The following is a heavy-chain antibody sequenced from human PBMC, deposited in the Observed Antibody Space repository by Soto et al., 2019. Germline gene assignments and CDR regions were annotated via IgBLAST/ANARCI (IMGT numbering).Heavy chain of an antibody. CDR2: INADGSST. J-gene: IGHJ6*02. CDR3: ARQSGYGMDV. Sequence: PGGSLRLSCAASGFTFSSYAMSWVRQAPGKGLEWVSRINADGSSTIPADSVKGRFTISRDNAKNTVYLQMNSLRVEDTAVYYCARQSGYGMDVWGQGTTVTVSS. CDR1: GFTFSSYA. V-gene: IGHV3-74*01. D-gene: IGHD3-10*01.